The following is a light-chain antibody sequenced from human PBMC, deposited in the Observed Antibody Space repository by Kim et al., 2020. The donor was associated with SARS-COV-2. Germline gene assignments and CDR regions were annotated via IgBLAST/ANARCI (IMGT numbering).Light chain of an antibody. CDR3: QTWDNNAGVV. CDR1: NLGEKF. Sequence: SYELTQPPSVSVSPGHTANFICSGHNLGEKFVSWYQHKPGQSPMLVIYHNSKRPSGIPERFSGSSSGDTATLTISGTQPMVEADYYCQTWDNNAGVVFGG. CDR2: HNS. J-gene: IGLJ2*01. V-gene: IGLV3-1*01.